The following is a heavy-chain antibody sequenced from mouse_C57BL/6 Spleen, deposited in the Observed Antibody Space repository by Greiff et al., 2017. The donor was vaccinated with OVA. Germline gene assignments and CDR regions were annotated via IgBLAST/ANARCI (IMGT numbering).Heavy chain of an antibody. CDR3: ARSILYAMDY. V-gene: IGHV1-69*01. D-gene: IGHD2-12*01. J-gene: IGHJ4*01. Sequence: VQLQQPGAELVMPGASVKLSCKASGYTFTSYWMHWVKQRPGQGLEWIGVIDPSDSYTNYNQKFKGKSTLTVDKSSSTDYMQLSSLTSEDSAVYYCARSILYAMDYWGQGTSVTVSS. CDR1: GYTFTSYW. CDR2: IDPSDSYT.